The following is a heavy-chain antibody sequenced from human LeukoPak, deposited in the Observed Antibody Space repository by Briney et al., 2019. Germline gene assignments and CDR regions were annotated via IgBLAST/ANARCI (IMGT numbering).Heavy chain of an antibody. CDR2: IYYSGST. J-gene: IGHJ6*02. D-gene: IGHD2-2*01. CDR3: ARTGGSSTSWRPYYYYGMDV. V-gene: IGHV4-59*01. CDR1: GGSISSYY. Sequence: SETLSLTCTVSGGSISSYYWSWIRQPPGKGLEWIGYIYYSGSTNYNPSLKSRVTISVDTSKNQFSLKLSSVTAANTAVYYCARTGGSSTSWRPYYYYGMDVWGQGTTVTVSS.